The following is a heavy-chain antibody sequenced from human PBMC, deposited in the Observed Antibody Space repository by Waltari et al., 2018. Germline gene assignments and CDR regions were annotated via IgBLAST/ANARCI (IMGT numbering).Heavy chain of an antibody. CDR2: SYQTGSA. Sequence: VQLVESGGGVRRPGGSLRLSWAASGFHFDVNGMGWVRQAPGKGLEWIGSSYQTGSASYNPSLKSRVTVSLDMSRNQFSLKVTSVTAADTALYYCARHWGNENWVFDYWGQGILVTVSS. V-gene: IGHV4-38-2*01. CDR1: GFHFDVNG. D-gene: IGHD7-27*01. J-gene: IGHJ4*02. CDR3: ARHWGNENWVFDY.